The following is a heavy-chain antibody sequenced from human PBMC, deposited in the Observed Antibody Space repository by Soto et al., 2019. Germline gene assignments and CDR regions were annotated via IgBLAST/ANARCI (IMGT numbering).Heavy chain of an antibody. V-gene: IGHV3-23*01. CDR1: GFTFSSYS. D-gene: IGHD3-10*01. J-gene: IGHJ4*02. Sequence: PGWYLRLSCAASGFTFSSYSMSWVRQAPGKGLEWVSGFRTSGDGGTTYYADSVKGRFTISRDNSKNMLFLQMNSLRAEDTAIYYCAKYVHSGPGSQYFDYCGQGTLVTVSS. CDR2: FRTSGDGGTT. CDR3: AKYVHSGPGSQYFDY.